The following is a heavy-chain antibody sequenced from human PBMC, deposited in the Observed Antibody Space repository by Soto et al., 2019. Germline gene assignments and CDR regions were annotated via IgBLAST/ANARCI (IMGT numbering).Heavy chain of an antibody. J-gene: IGHJ4*02. CDR3: ARAPPGGRYLDYSYYFDY. CDR2: IIPIFGTA. CDR1: GGTFSSYA. D-gene: IGHD2-15*01. V-gene: IGHV1-69*13. Sequence: EASVKVSCKASGGTFSSYAISGVRQAPGQGPEWMGGIIPIFGTANYAQKFQGRVTITADESTSTAYMELSSLRSEDTAVYYCARAPPGGRYLDYSYYFDYWGQGTLVTVSS.